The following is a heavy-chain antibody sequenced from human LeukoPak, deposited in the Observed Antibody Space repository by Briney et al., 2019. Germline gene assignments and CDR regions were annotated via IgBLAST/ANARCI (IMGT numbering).Heavy chain of an antibody. V-gene: IGHV1-18*01. J-gene: IGHJ4*02. CDR3: ARLGDGYCTTIPCYTESPFDY. CDR2: ISAYNDNT. Sequence: ASVKVSCKASGYTFNSYGITWVRQAPGQGLEWMGWISAYNDNTNYAQKPQGRVTMTTDTSTSTAYMELRSLRSDDTAVYYCARLGDGYCTTIPCYTESPFDYWGQGTLATVSS. D-gene: IGHD2-8*01. CDR1: GYTFNSYG.